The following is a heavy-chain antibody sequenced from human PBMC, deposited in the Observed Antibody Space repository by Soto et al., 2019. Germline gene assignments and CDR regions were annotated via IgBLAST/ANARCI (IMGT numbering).Heavy chain of an antibody. CDR3: ARHFGVGYGAYYYYMDV. V-gene: IGHV4-59*08. CDR1: GGSISSYY. D-gene: IGHD3-10*01. CDR2: IYYSGST. Sequence: SETLSLTCTVSGGSISSYYWSWIRQPPGKGLEWIGYIYYSGSTNYNPSLKSRVTISVDTSKNQFSLKLSSVTAADTAVYYCARHFGVGYGAYYYYMDVWGKGTTVTVSS. J-gene: IGHJ6*03.